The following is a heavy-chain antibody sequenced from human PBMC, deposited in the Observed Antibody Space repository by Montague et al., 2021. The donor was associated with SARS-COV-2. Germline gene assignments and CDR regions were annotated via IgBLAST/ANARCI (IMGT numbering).Heavy chain of an antibody. D-gene: IGHD6-25*01. CDR2: IYWDDDK. CDR3: AHSIAAIEAESSYYYYYYGMDV. Sequence: PALVKPTQTLTLTCTFSGFSLSTSGVGVGWIRQPPGKALEWLALIYWDDDKRYSPSLKSSLTITKDTSKNQVVLTMTNMDPVDTATYYCAHSIAAIEAESSYYYYYYGMDVWGQGTTVTVSS. J-gene: IGHJ6*02. CDR1: GFSLSTSGVG. V-gene: IGHV2-5*02.